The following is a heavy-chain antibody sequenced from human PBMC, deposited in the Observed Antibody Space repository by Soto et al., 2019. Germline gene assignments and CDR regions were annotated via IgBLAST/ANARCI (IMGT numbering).Heavy chain of an antibody. CDR2: IYYSGST. V-gene: IGHV4-59*01. CDR1: GGSISSYY. D-gene: IGHD3-10*01. J-gene: IGHJ6*02. CDR3: ARSYGSGSYGDYYYGMDV. Sequence: PSETLSLTCTVSGGSISSYYWSWIRQPPGKGLEWIGCIYYSGSTNYNPSLKSRVTISVDTSKNQFSLKLSSVTAADTAVYYCARSYGSGSYGDYYYGMDVWGQGTTVTVSS.